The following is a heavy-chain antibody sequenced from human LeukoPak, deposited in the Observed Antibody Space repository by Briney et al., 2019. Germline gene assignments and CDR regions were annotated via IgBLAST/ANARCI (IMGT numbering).Heavy chain of an antibody. J-gene: IGHJ5*02. CDR3: ARVRAAAQGGPWFDP. CDR1: GFTVSSNY. CDR2: IYSGGST. V-gene: IGHV3-53*01. D-gene: IGHD6-13*01. Sequence: PGGSLRLSCAASGFTVSSNYMSWVRQAPGKGLEWVSVIYSGGSTYYADSVKGRFTISRDNSKNTLYLQMNSLRAEDTAVYYCARVRAAAQGGPWFDPWGQGTLVTVSS.